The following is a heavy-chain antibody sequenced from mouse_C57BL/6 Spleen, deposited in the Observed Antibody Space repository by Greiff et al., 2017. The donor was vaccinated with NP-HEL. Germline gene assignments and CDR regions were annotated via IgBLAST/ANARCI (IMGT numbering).Heavy chain of an antibody. CDR1: GYAFSSSW. D-gene: IGHD1-1*01. CDR3: ARGRITTVVATDWYFDV. CDR2: IYPGDGDT. V-gene: IGHV1-82*01. Sequence: VQLQQSGPELVKPGASVKISCKASGYAFSSSWLNWVKQRPGKGLEWIGRIYPGDGDTNYNGKFKGTATLTADKSSSPAYMQLSSLTSEDSAVYFCARGRITTVVATDWYFDVWGTGTTVTVSS. J-gene: IGHJ1*03.